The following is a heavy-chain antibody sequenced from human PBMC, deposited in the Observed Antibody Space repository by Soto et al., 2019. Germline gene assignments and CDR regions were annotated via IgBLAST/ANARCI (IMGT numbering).Heavy chain of an antibody. Sequence: ASVKVSCKASGYTFTSYGISWVRQAPGQGLEWMGWISAYNGNTNYAQKLQGRVTMTTDTSTSTAYMELRSLRSDDTAVYYCARDAAVAGRLNWFDPWGQGTLVTVSS. D-gene: IGHD6-19*01. V-gene: IGHV1-18*01. CDR1: GYTFTSYG. J-gene: IGHJ5*02. CDR2: ISAYNGNT. CDR3: ARDAAVAGRLNWFDP.